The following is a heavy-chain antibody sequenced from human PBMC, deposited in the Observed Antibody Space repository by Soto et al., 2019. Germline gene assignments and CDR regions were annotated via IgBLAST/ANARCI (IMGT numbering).Heavy chain of an antibody. CDR3: AREGASTSLGWFDP. CDR1: GDSFRSFG. J-gene: IGHJ5*02. CDR2: IIPFFGTA. D-gene: IGHD1-26*01. V-gene: IGHV1-69*01. Sequence: QVQLVQSGAEVKKPGSSVKVSCKASGDSFRSFGISWLRQPPGQGLEWMGGIIPFFGTANYAQKFQGRVTITADESTSTTYVELTSLTSEDTALYYCAREGASTSLGWFDPWGQGTLVTVSS.